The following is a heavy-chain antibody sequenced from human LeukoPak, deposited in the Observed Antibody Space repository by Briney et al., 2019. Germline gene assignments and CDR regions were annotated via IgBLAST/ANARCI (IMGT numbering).Heavy chain of an antibody. V-gene: IGHV3-15*01. D-gene: IGHD5-12*01. CDR1: GFTFSNAW. CDR3: TTDPGYSGYDYGGY. J-gene: IGHJ4*02. Sequence: GGSLRLSCAASGFTFSNAWMSWVRQAPGKGLEWVGRIKSKTDGGTTDYAAPVKGRFTISRDDSKNTLYLQMSSLKTEDTAVYYCTTDPGYSGYDYGGYWGQGTLVTVSS. CDR2: IKSKTDGGTT.